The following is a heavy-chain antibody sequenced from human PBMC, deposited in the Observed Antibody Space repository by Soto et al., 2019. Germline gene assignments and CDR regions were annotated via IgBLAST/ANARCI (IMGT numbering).Heavy chain of an antibody. CDR1: SGPSSSHN. CDR2: VYSTGGT. J-gene: IGHJ6*01. CDR3: VRQGIGNLHGLVDV. V-gene: IGHV4-59*08. D-gene: IGHD1-1*01. Sequence: QVQLQQSGPGLVKPSETLSLTCSVSSGPSSSHNWGWIRQPPGRGLEWIGYVYSTGGTSYNPSLKSRVPISADTSTNHISLTLTSVTAADTAVYYCVRQGIGNLHGLVDVWCQGTTVRVSS.